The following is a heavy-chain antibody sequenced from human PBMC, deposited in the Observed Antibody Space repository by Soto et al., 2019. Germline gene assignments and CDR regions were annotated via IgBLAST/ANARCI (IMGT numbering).Heavy chain of an antibody. J-gene: IGHJ3*02. CDR2: IYYSGST. D-gene: IGHD1-1*01. V-gene: IGHV4-59*01. CDR1: GGSISSYY. Sequence: SETLSLTCTVSGGSISSYYWSWILQPPGKGLEWIGYIYYSGSTNYNPSLKSRVTISVDTSKNQFSLKLSSVTAADTAVYYCARVPTMGLAAFDIWGQGTMVTVSS. CDR3: ARVPTMGLAAFDI.